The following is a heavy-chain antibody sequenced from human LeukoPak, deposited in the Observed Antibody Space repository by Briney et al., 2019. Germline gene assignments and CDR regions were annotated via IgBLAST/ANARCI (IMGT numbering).Heavy chain of an antibody. CDR2: TSSRGGKI. D-gene: IGHD3-3*01. CDR1: GFTFSSYE. Sequence: PGGSLRLSCVASGFTFSSYEMDWVRQAPGKGLEWVSYTSSRGGKIYYADSVKGRFTISRDNSKNTLYLQMNSLRAEDTAVYYCASPGPSIFGVVITHWGQGTLVTVSS. V-gene: IGHV3-48*03. J-gene: IGHJ4*02. CDR3: ASPGPSIFGVVITH.